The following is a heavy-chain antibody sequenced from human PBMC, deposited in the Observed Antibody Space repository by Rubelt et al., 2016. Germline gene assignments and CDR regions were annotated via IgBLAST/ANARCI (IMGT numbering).Heavy chain of an antibody. CDR2: ISSSSSYI. J-gene: IGHJ1*01. V-gene: IGHV3-21*01. D-gene: IGHD4-17*01. CDR3: ARDEASYYGDYVEYFQH. Sequence: GRGLEWVSSISSSSSYIYYADSVKGRFTISRDNAKNSLYLQMNSLRDEDTAVYYCARDEASYYGDYVEYFQHWGQGTLVTVSS.